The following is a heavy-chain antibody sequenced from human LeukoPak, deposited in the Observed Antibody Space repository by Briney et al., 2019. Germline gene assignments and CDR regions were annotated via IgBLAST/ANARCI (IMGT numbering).Heavy chain of an antibody. D-gene: IGHD6-13*01. Sequence: GGSLRLSCAASGFTFSTYAISWVRQAPGKGLEWVSTITGSGDITYYADSVKGRFTISRDNSKNTLYRQMNSLRAEDTAVYYCAKGSWFDYWGQGTLVTVSS. J-gene: IGHJ4*02. CDR2: ITGSGDIT. V-gene: IGHV3-23*01. CDR1: GFTFSTYA. CDR3: AKGSWFDY.